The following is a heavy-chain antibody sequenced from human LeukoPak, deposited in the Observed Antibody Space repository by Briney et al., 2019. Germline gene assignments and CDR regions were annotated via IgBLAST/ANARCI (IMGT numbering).Heavy chain of an antibody. J-gene: IGHJ4*02. V-gene: IGHV3-30*18. CDR2: ISYDGSNE. Sequence: GRSLRLSCAASGFTFGSYGMHWVRRAPGKGLEWVAVISYDGSNEYYGDSVKGRFTISRDNSKSTVSLQLNSLRAEDTAVYYCAKEALLGAAKYSFDYWGQGTLLTVSS. CDR3: AKEALLGAAKYSFDY. CDR1: GFTFGSYG. D-gene: IGHD1-26*01.